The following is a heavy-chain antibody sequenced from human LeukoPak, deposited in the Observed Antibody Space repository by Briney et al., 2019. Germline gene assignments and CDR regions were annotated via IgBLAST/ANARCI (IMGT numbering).Heavy chain of an antibody. CDR1: GFTFSSYS. CDR3: ARVNGLLWFGESSNTYYFDC. D-gene: IGHD3-10*01. J-gene: IGHJ4*02. Sequence: KPGGSLRLSCAASGFTFSSYSMNWVRQAPGKGLEWVSSISSSSSYIYYADSVKGRFTISRDNAKNSLYLQMNSLRAEDTAVYYCARVNGLLWFGESSNTYYFDCWGQGTLVTVSS. V-gene: IGHV3-21*01. CDR2: ISSSSSYI.